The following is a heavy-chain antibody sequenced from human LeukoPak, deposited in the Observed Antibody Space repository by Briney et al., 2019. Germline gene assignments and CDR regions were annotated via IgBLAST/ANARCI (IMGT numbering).Heavy chain of an antibody. CDR3: AKSWVDIWSGYYDYYGMDV. Sequence: GGSLRLSCAASGFTFSSYAMSWVRQAPGKGLEWVSAISGSGGSTYYADSVKGRFTISRDNSKNTLNLQMNSLRAEDTAVYYCAKSWVDIWSGYYDYYGMDVWGQGTTVTVSS. CDR2: ISGSGGST. V-gene: IGHV3-23*01. J-gene: IGHJ6*02. CDR1: GFTFSSYA. D-gene: IGHD3-3*01.